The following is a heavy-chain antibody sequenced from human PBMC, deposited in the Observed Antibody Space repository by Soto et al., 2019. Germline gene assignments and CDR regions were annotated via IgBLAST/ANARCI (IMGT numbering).Heavy chain of an antibody. D-gene: IGHD3-22*01. V-gene: IGHV4-31*03. CDR2: ISYSGST. J-gene: IGHJ1*01. CDR1: GGSISSGGYY. Sequence: SETLSLTCTVSGGSISSGGYYWSWIRQYPGKGLEWIGYISYSGSTYYNPSLKSRITISVDTSKNQFFLKLRSVTAADTAVYYCARDNYYPGRVYYPPPAEFFQHWGQGTLVPVSS. CDR3: ARDNYYPGRVYYPPPAEFFQH.